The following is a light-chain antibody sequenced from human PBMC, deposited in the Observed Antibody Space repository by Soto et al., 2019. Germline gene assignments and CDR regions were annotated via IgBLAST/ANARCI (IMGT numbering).Light chain of an antibody. CDR3: VLYLGSGIWV. V-gene: IGLV8-61*01. Sequence: QTVVTQEPSFSVSPGGTVTLTCGLSSGSVSASYGPSWYQQTPGQAPRRLIYSAYTRSSGVPDRFSGSILGNEAALTITGAQADDESDYYCVLYLGSGIWVFGGGTKLTVL. CDR1: SGSVSASYG. CDR2: SAY. J-gene: IGLJ3*02.